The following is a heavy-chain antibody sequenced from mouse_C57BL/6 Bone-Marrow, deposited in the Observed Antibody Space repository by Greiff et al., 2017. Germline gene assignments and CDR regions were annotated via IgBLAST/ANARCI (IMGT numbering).Heavy chain of an antibody. CDR2: IYPRSGNT. D-gene: IGHD1-1*01. CDR1: GYTFTSYG. CDR3: ARDYYGRHYYAMDY. V-gene: IGHV1-81*01. J-gene: IGHJ4*01. Sequence: VKLQESGAELARPGASVKLSCKASGYTFTSYGISWVKQRTGQGLEWIGEIYPRSGNTYYNEKFKGKATLTADKSSSTAYMELRSLTSEDSAVXFCARDYYGRHYYAMDYWGQGTSVTVSS.